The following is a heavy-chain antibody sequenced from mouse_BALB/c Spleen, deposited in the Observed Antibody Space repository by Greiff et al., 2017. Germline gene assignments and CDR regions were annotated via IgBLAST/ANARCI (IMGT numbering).Heavy chain of an antibody. CDR2: ISSGSSTI. V-gene: IGHV5-17*02. CDR1: GFTFSSFG. Sequence: EVMLVESGGGLVQPGGSRKLSCAASGFTFSSFGMHWVRQAPEKGLEWVAYISSGSSTIYYADTVKGRFTISRDNPKNTLFLQMTSLRSEDTAMYYCARSLLRDYYAMDYWGQGTSVTVSS. CDR3: ARSLLRDYYAMDY. J-gene: IGHJ4*01. D-gene: IGHD1-2*01.